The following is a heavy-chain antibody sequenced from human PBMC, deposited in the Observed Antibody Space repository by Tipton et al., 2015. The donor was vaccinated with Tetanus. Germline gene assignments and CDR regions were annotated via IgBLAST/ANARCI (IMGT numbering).Heavy chain of an antibody. Sequence: TLSLTCAVYGGSFSGYYWNWIRQPPGKGLEWIGEINDSGSTSYNPSLKSRVTISVDTSKNQFSLNLSSVTAADTAVYYRARWETVTTKIHYWGQGTLVTVSS. V-gene: IGHV4-34*01. CDR2: INDSGST. D-gene: IGHD4-17*01. CDR3: ARWETVTTKIHY. CDR1: GGSFSGYY. J-gene: IGHJ4*02.